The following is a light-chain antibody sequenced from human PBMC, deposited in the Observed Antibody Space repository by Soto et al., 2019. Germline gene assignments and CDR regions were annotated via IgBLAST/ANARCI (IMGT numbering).Light chain of an antibody. CDR1: ESVNGN. Sequence: EIVMTQSPDTLSVSPGETATLSCRASESVNGNLAWYQQKPGQAPRLLIHRASTRANGVTARFSGSGSGTEYTLSINSRQSKDFAVYYCHQYNYWPSFGQGTKVDIK. J-gene: IGKJ1*01. CDR2: RAS. CDR3: HQYNYWPS. V-gene: IGKV3-15*01.